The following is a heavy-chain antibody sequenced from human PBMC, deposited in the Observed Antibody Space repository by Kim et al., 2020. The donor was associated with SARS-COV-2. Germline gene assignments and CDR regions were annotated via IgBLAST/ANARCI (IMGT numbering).Heavy chain of an antibody. V-gene: IGHV4-59*13. Sequence: SETLSLTCTVSGGSISSYYWSWIRQPPGKGLEWIGYIYYSGSTNYNPSLKSRVTISVDTSKNQFSLKLSSVTAADTAVYYCAGITMVRGVRWFDPWGQGTLVTVSS. D-gene: IGHD3-10*01. CDR1: GGSISSYY. CDR2: IYYSGST. CDR3: AGITMVRGVRWFDP. J-gene: IGHJ5*02.